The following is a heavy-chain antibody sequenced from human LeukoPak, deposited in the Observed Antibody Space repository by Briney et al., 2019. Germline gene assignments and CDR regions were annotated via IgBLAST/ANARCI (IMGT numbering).Heavy chain of an antibody. Sequence: SGTLSLTCAVSGGSISSSNWWSWVRQPPGKGLEWIGEIYYSGNTNYNPSLKSRVTISIDKSKNQFSLKLSSVTAADTAVYYCAREVRFSMVRGEIDCWGQGTLVTVSS. CDR2: IYYSGNT. CDR3: AREVRFSMVRGEIDC. D-gene: IGHD3-10*01. CDR1: GGSISSSNW. V-gene: IGHV4-4*02. J-gene: IGHJ4*02.